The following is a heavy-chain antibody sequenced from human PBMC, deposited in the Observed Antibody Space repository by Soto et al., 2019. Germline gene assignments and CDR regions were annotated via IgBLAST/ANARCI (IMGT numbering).Heavy chain of an antibody. CDR3: AKGSSGWWERVDY. V-gene: IGHV3-23*01. CDR2: ISGSGGST. CDR1: GFTFSSYA. J-gene: IGHJ4*02. Sequence: EVQLLESGGGLVQPGGSLRLSCAASGFTFSSYAMSWVRQAPGKGLEWVSAISGSGGSTYYADSVKGRFTISRDNSKNTRYLQMNSLRAEDTAVHYCAKGSSGWWERVDYWGQGTVVTVSS. D-gene: IGHD6-19*01.